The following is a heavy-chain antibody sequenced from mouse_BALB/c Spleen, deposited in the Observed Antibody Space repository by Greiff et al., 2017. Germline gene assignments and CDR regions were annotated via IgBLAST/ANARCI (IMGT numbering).Heavy chain of an antibody. CDR1: GYTFTSYY. Sequence: VQLVESGPELVKPGASVRISCKASGYTFTSYYIHWVKQRPGQGLEWIGWIYPGNVNTKYNEKFKGKATLTADKSSSTAYMQLSSLTSEDSAVYFCAGGNYWYFDVWGAGTTVTVSS. CDR2: IYPGNVNT. J-gene: IGHJ1*01. V-gene: IGHV1S56*01. CDR3: AGGNYWYFDV. D-gene: IGHD2-1*01.